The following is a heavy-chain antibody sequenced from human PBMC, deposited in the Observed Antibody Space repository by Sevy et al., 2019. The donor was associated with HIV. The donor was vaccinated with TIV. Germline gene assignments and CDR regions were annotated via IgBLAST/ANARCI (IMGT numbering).Heavy chain of an antibody. CDR1: GGSISSGGYY. CDR2: IYYSGST. J-gene: IGHJ4*02. V-gene: IGHV4-31*03. CDR3: ARDRHPDYFDY. Sequence: TLSLTCTVSGGSISSGGYYWSWIRQHPGKGLEWIGYIYYSGSTYYNPSLKSRVTISVDTSKNQFSLKLSSVTAADTAVYYCARDRHPDYFDYWGQGTLVTVSS.